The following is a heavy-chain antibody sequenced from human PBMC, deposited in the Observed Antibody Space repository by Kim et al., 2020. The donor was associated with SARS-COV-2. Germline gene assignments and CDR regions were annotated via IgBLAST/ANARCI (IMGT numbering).Heavy chain of an antibody. Sequence: GGSLRLSCAASGFTFSSYSMNWVRQAPGKGLEWVSSISSSSSYIYYADSVKGRFTISRDNAKNSLYLQMNSLRAEDTAVYYCARGRILEGIAVAGEHYSDYWGQGTLVTVSS. CDR3: ARGRILEGIAVAGEHYSDY. J-gene: IGHJ4*02. V-gene: IGHV3-21*01. CDR1: GFTFSSYS. D-gene: IGHD6-19*01. CDR2: ISSSSSYI.